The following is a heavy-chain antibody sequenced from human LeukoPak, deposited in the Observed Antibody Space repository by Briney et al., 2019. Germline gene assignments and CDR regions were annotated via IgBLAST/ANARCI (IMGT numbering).Heavy chain of an antibody. CDR3: AKVMNMIVVASIDS. J-gene: IGHJ4*02. V-gene: IGHV3-11*01. Sequence: GGSLRLSCAASGFTFSDYYMSWIRQAPGKGLEWISYISSNSGTIYYADSVKGRFTISRDNAKNSLFLLMNSLRAEDTAVYYCAKVMNMIVVASIDSWGQGILVTVSS. D-gene: IGHD3-22*01. CDR1: GFTFSDYY. CDR2: ISSNSGTI.